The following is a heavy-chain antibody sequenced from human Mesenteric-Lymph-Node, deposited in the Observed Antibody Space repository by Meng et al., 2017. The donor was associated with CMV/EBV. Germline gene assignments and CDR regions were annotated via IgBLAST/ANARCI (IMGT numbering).Heavy chain of an antibody. J-gene: IGHJ4*02. V-gene: IGHV3-74*01. CDR2: ISDDGSDT. CDR3: VKAYGSGTYCFGK. Sequence: GESLKISCAASGFTFSYYAIYWVRQAPGKGLVWVSRISDDGSDTNYADSVKGRFSISRDNAKNTVYLQMNSLTAEDTAVYYCVKAYGSGTYCFGKWGQGTLVTVSS. D-gene: IGHD3-10*01. CDR1: GFTFSYYA.